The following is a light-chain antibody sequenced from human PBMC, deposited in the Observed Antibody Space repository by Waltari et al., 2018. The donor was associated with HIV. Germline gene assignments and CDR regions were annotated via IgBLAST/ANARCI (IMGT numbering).Light chain of an antibody. CDR3: QVWDSSSDHTRV. CDR1: NIGSKS. J-gene: IGLJ2*01. CDR2: DDS. Sequence: SYVLTQPPSVSVAPGQTARITCGGNNIGSKSVHWYQQKPGQAPVLVVYDDSDRPSGIPSRFSGSNSGNTTTLPISRVEAGDEADDYCQVWDSSSDHTRVFGGGTKLTVL. V-gene: IGLV3-21*02.